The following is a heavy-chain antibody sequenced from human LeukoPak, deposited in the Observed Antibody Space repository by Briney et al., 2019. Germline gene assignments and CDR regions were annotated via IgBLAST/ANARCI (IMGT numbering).Heavy chain of an antibody. CDR3: AREGWGTYSSGPYYFDY. D-gene: IGHD6-19*01. CDR2: INGYNGNT. Sequence: ASVKVSCKASGYTFTRNGISRVRQAPGQGLEWMGWINGYNGNTKYAQKLQGRVTMTTDTSTTTAYMELRSLRSDDTAVYYCAREGWGTYSSGPYYFDYWGQGTLITVSS. J-gene: IGHJ4*02. V-gene: IGHV1-18*04. CDR1: GYTFTRNG.